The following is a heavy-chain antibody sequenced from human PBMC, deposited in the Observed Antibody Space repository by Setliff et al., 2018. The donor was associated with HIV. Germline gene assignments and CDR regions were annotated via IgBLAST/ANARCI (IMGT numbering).Heavy chain of an antibody. Sequence: TLSLTCTVSGGSISGGGYYWSWIRQHPGKGLDWVGSIYYIGNADYNPSLKSRVTISIDTSKNQFSLKLSSVTAADTAIYYCARVPRITTLRNAFDIWGQGTMVTVSS. CDR2: IYYIGNA. CDR3: ARVPRITTLRNAFDI. CDR1: GGSISGGGYY. D-gene: IGHD3-3*01. V-gene: IGHV4-31*03. J-gene: IGHJ3*02.